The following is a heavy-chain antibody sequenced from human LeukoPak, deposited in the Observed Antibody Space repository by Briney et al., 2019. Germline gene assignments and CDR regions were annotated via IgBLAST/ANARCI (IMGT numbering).Heavy chain of an antibody. V-gene: IGHV3-23*01. Sequence: PGGSLRLSCAASGFSFSNYAMSWVRQAPGKGLEWVSGVSASGASTYSEDSVKGRFVISRDNSDNTVFLHMNSLRAEDTAVYYCTRQHTAWYVDYWGQGILVTVSS. D-gene: IGHD1-1*01. CDR1: GFSFSNYA. CDR2: VSASGAST. CDR3: TRQHTAWYVDY. J-gene: IGHJ4*02.